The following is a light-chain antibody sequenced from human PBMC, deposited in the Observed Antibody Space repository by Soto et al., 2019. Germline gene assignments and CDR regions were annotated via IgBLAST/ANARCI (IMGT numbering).Light chain of an antibody. CDR2: DAS. CDR1: QDIGSD. V-gene: IGKV1-13*02. CDR3: QQFNGFPHT. J-gene: IGKJ4*01. Sequence: IQLTQSPSSLSASVGDRVTITCRAGQDIGSDLAWYQQRPGKAPKVLLYDASNLEAGVPSRFSGSGSGTDFTLTITSLQPEDFATYYCQQFNGFPHTFGGGTKVQIK.